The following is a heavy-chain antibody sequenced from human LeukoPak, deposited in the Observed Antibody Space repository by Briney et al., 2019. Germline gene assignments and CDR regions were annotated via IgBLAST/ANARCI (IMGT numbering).Heavy chain of an antibody. J-gene: IGHJ4*02. CDR1: GGSISSGGYS. Sequence: SETLSLTCAVSGGSISSGGYSWSWIRQPPGKGLEWIGYIYYSGSTYYNPSLKSRVTISVDTSKNQFSLKLSSVTAADTAVYYCARAGSPTIFDYWGQGTLVTVSS. CDR2: IYYSGST. CDR3: ARAGSPTIFDY. D-gene: IGHD1-26*01. V-gene: IGHV4-30-4*07.